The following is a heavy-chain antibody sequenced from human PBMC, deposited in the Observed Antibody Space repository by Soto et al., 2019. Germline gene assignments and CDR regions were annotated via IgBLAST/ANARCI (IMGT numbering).Heavy chain of an antibody. J-gene: IGHJ5*02. CDR1: GFTFSSYS. D-gene: IGHD4-17*01. CDR3: ARDRDDYGELHPNTP. CDR2: ISGSSSYI. V-gene: IGHV3-21*01. Sequence: LRLSCAASGFTFSSYSMNWVRQAPGKGLEWVSSISGSSSYIYYADSVKGRFTISRDNAKNSLYLQMNSLRAEDTALYYCARDRDDYGELHPNTPWGQGALVTVSP.